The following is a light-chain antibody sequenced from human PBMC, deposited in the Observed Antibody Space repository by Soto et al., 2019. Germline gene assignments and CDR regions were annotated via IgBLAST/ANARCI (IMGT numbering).Light chain of an antibody. J-gene: IGKJ1*01. V-gene: IGKV1-5*01. CDR3: QQYNSYSGT. Sequence: DSQMTQAAAALSASVGDRVTITCRASQSISSWLAWYQQKPGKAPKLLIYDASSLESGVPSRFSGSGSGTEFTLTISSLQPDDFATYYCQQYNSYSGTFGQGTKVDI. CDR2: DAS. CDR1: QSISSW.